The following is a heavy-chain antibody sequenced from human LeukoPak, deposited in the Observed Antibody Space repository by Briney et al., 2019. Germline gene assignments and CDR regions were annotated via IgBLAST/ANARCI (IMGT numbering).Heavy chain of an antibody. CDR2: IYHSGST. CDR1: GYSISSGYY. Sequence: SETLSLTCTVSGYSISSGYYWGWIRQPPGKGLEWIGRIYHSGSTYYNPSLKSRVTISVDTSKNQFSLKLSSVTAADTAVYYCASQSLGYSGYDPYFDYWGQGTLVTVSS. CDR3: ASQSLGYSGYDPYFDY. J-gene: IGHJ4*02. V-gene: IGHV4-38-2*02. D-gene: IGHD5-12*01.